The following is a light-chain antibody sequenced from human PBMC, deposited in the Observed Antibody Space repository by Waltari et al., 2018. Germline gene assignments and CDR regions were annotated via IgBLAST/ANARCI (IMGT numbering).Light chain of an antibody. V-gene: IGLV3-10*01. CDR3: YSTDSGGDHRGV. CDR1: ALPRKH. Sequence: SYELTQPPAVSVSPGQTARITCSGSALPRKHAYWYHQKSGQVPLLVIYEDNRRPSGIPGSFSGSSSGTKATLTITGAQADDEGDYYCYSTDSGGDHRGVFGGGTRLTVL. CDR2: EDN. J-gene: IGLJ3*02.